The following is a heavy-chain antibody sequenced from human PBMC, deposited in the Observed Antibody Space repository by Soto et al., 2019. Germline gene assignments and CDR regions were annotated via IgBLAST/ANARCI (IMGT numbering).Heavy chain of an antibody. J-gene: IGHJ3*02. V-gene: IGHV3-33*01. CDR1: GFTFSSYG. CDR3: AREDDFWSGSYRDAFDI. Sequence: QVQLVESGGGVVQPGRSLRLSCAASGFTFSSYGMHWVRQAPGKGLEWVAVIWYDGSNKYYADSVKGRFTISRDNSKNTLYLQMNSLRAEDTDVYYCAREDDFWSGSYRDAFDIWGQGTMVTVSS. CDR2: IWYDGSNK. D-gene: IGHD3-3*01.